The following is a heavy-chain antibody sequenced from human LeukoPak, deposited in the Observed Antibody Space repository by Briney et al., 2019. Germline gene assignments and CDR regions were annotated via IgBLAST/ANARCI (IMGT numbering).Heavy chain of an antibody. D-gene: IGHD3-3*01. CDR3: ARARAITIFGVVLDPNWFDP. CDR2: IYYSGST. CDR1: GGSISSYY. V-gene: IGHV4-59*12. J-gene: IGHJ5*02. Sequence: SETLSLTCTVSGGSISSYYWSWIRQPPGKGLEWIGYIYYSGSTNYNPSLKSRVTISVDTSKNQFSLKLSSVTAADTAVYYCARARAITIFGVVLDPNWFDPWGQGTLVTVSS.